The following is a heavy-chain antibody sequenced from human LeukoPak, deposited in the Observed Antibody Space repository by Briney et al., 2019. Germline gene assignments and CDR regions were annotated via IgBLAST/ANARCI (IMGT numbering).Heavy chain of an antibody. Sequence: PGGSLRLSCAASGFTFSSYSTNWVRQAPGKGLEWVSSISSSSSYIYYADSVKGRFTISRDNAKNSLYLQMNSLRAEDTAVYYCASASSRVGAVDYWGQGTLVTVSS. CDR2: ISSSSSYI. D-gene: IGHD1-26*01. J-gene: IGHJ4*02. CDR1: GFTFSSYS. CDR3: ASASSRVGAVDY. V-gene: IGHV3-21*01.